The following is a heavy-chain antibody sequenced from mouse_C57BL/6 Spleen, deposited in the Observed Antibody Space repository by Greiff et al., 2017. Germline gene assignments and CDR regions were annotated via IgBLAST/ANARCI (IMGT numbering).Heavy chain of an antibody. D-gene: IGHD3-2*02. CDR1: GYTFNSYW. CDR3: ARGDSSGPAWFAY. J-gene: IGHJ3*01. V-gene: IGHV1-53*01. Sequence: VQLQQPGTELVKPGASVKLSCKASGYTFNSYWMHWVKQRPGQGLEWIGNINPSNGGTNYNEKFKSKATLTVYKSSSTASMQLSSLTSEDSAVYYCARGDSSGPAWFAYWGQGTLVTVSA. CDR2: INPSNGGT.